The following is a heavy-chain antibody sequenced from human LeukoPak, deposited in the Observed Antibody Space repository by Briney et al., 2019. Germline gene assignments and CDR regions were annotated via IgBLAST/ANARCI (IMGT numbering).Heavy chain of an antibody. CDR1: GGSISSGDYY. J-gene: IGHJ4*02. CDR2: IYYSGST. V-gene: IGHV4-30-4*01. CDR3: ARADIVATNFDY. Sequence: PSQTLSLTCTVSGGSISSGDYYWSWIRQPPGKGLEWIGYIYYSGSTYYNPSLKSRVTISVDTSKNQFSLKLSSVTAADTAAYYCARADIVATNFDYWGQGTLVTVSS. D-gene: IGHD5-12*01.